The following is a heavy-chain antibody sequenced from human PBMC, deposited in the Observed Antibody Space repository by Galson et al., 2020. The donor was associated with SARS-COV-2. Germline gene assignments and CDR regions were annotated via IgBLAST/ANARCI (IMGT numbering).Heavy chain of an antibody. Sequence: SETLSLTCAVYGGSFSGYYWSWIRQPPGKGLEWIGEINHSGSTNYNPSLKSRVTISVDTSKNQFSLKLSSVTAADTAVYYCARSCSSTSCYDGDYWGQGTLVTVSS. CDR3: ARSCSSTSCYDGDY. J-gene: IGHJ4*02. V-gene: IGHV4-34*01. D-gene: IGHD2-2*01. CDR1: GGSFSGYY. CDR2: INHSGST.